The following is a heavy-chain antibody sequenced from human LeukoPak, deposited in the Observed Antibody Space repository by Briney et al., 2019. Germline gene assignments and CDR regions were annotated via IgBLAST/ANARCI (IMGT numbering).Heavy chain of an antibody. V-gene: IGHV1-18*01. Sequence: ASVKASCKASGYTFTSYGISWVRQAPGQGLEWMGWISAYNGNTNYAQKLQGRVTMTTDTSTSTAYMELRSLRSDDTAVYYCARARITIFGVVIIGPFDPWGQGTLVTVSS. CDR2: ISAYNGNT. CDR3: ARARITIFGVVIIGPFDP. CDR1: GYTFTSYG. D-gene: IGHD3-3*01. J-gene: IGHJ5*02.